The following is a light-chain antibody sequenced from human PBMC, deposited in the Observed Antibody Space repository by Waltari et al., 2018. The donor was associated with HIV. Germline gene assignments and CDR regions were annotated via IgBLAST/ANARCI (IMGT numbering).Light chain of an antibody. CDR1: SSNIGAGSD. Sequence: QSVLTQPPSVSGAPGQRVTISCTGSSSNIGAGSDVHWYPQLPGTAPKLLIYGNSNRPAGVPDRFSGSKSGTSASLAITGLQAEDEADYYCQSYDSSLSGLHVVFGGGTKLTVL. V-gene: IGLV1-40*01. CDR3: QSYDSSLSGLHVV. CDR2: GNS. J-gene: IGLJ2*01.